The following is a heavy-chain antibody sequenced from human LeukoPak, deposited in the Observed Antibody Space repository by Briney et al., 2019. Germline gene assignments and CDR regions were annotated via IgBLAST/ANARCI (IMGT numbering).Heavy chain of an antibody. Sequence: SETLSLTCTVSSGSISSYYWSWIRQPPGKVLEWIGHIYTGATNSNPSLRSRVNISVDTSKNQFSMKMSSVTAADTAVYYCARQRPNLYHFAMDVWGQGTTVTVSS. CDR1: SGSISSYY. CDR2: IYTGAT. V-gene: IGHV4-59*08. J-gene: IGHJ6*02. D-gene: IGHD4/OR15-4a*01. CDR3: ARQRPNLYHFAMDV.